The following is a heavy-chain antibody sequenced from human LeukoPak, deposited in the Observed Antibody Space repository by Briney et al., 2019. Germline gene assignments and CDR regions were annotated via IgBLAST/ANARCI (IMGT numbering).Heavy chain of an antibody. Sequence: GESLKISCKGSGYTLTTYWIGWVLQMPGKGLEWMGIIYPDDSETRYSPSFEGQVTISADKSISTAYLQWSSLKASDTAMYYCATADSSAYRGGYWGQGTLVTVSS. CDR3: ATADSSAYRGGY. CDR2: IYPDDSET. V-gene: IGHV5-51*01. D-gene: IGHD3-22*01. CDR1: GYTLTTYW. J-gene: IGHJ4*02.